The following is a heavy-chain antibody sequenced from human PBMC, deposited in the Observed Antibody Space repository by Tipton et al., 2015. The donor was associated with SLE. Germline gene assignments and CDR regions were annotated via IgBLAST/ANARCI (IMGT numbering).Heavy chain of an antibody. J-gene: IGHJ4*02. V-gene: IGHV4-59*01. D-gene: IGHD7-27*01. CDR3: ARDEALGYFAS. CDR1: GGSIDTAY. Sequence: TLSLTCTVSGGSIDTAYWSWIRQPPGKGLEWIGYIFYSGSTDYNPSLKSRVTMSIDTSKSQFSLKLSSVPAADTAVYYCARDEALGYFASGGLGTLVTVSS. CDR2: IFYSGST.